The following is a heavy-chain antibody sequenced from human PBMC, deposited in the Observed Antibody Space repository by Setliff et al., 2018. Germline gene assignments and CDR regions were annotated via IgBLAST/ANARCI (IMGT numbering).Heavy chain of an antibody. V-gene: IGHV1-24*01. J-gene: IGHJ6*03. CDR3: AREGVDTKSSTDYRYYMDV. D-gene: IGHD5-18*01. Sequence: GASVKVSCKLSGNTLTELFMHWVRQAPGGGPAWVGGFDPQGGEIIYAQKFHGRVTIITDESTSTAYMELSSLTSDDTAVYYCAREGVDTKSSTDYRYYMDVWGKGTTVTVSS. CDR2: FDPQGGEI. CDR1: GNTLTELF.